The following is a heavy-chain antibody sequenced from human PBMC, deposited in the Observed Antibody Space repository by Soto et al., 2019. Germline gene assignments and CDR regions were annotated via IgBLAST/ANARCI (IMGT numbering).Heavy chain of an antibody. CDR3: ARPLGYCSGGSCYAEYFQN. CDR2: INPNSGGT. J-gene: IGHJ1*01. CDR1: GYTFTGYY. V-gene: IGHV1-2*02. Sequence: ASVKVSCKASGYTFTGYYMHWVRQAPGQGLEWMGWINPNSGGTNYAQKFQGRVTMTRDTSISTAYMELSRLRSDDTAVYYCARPLGYCSGGSCYAEYFQNWGQGTLVTVSS. D-gene: IGHD2-15*01.